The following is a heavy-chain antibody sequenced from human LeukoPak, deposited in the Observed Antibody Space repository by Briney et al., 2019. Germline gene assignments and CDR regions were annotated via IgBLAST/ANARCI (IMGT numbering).Heavy chain of an antibody. J-gene: IGHJ6*03. CDR2: IYYSGST. D-gene: IGHD2-15*01. CDR3: ARDFGYCSGGSCYSYYYMDV. V-gene: IGHV4-59*01. CDR1: GGSISSYY. Sequence: SETLSLTCTVSGGSISSYYWSWIRQPPGKGLEWIGYIYYSGSTNYNPSLKSRVTISVDTSKNQFSLKLSSVTAADTAVYYCARDFGYCSGGSCYSYYYMDVWGKGTTVTVS.